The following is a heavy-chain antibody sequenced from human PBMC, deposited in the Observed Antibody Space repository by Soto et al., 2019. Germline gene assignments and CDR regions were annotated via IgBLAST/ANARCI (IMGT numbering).Heavy chain of an antibody. J-gene: IGHJ4*02. CDR3: AGGGDCSGGSCYQFLNY. V-gene: IGHV1-8*01. CDR1: GYTFTSYD. CDR2: MNPNSGNT. Sequence: QVQLVQSGAEVKKPGASVKVSCKASGYTFTSYDINWVRQATGQGLEWMGWMNPNSGNTGYAQKFQGRVTMTRNTSISTAYMELSSLRSEDTAVYYCAGGGDCSGGSCYQFLNYWGQGTLVTVSS. D-gene: IGHD2-15*01.